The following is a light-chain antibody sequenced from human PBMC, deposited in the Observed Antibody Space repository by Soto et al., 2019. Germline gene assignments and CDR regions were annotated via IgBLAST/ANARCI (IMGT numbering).Light chain of an antibody. CDR1: QSVSSSY. CDR2: GAS. J-gene: IGKJ2*01. CDR3: QQYGSSPPWYT. Sequence: EIVLTQSPGTLSLSPGERATLSCRASQSVSSSYLAWYQQKPGQAPRLLIYGASSRATGIPDRFSGSGSGTDFTLTMSRLEPEDFAGYYCQQYGSSPPWYTFGQGTKLEIK. V-gene: IGKV3-20*01.